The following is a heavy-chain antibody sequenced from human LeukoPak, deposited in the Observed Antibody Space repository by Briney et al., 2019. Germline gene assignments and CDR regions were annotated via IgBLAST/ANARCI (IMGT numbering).Heavy chain of an antibody. Sequence: GGSLRLSCAASGFIFTNYWMTWVRQTPGKGLQWVANIKKDGSERYYIDSVKGRFTISRDNAKNSLYLQMNSLRAEDTAVYYCARGEDEHIVVVTAISVSFDIWGQGTMVTVSS. D-gene: IGHD2-21*02. CDR1: GFIFTNYW. CDR2: IKKDGSER. CDR3: ARGEDEHIVVVTAISVSFDI. V-gene: IGHV3-7*01. J-gene: IGHJ3*02.